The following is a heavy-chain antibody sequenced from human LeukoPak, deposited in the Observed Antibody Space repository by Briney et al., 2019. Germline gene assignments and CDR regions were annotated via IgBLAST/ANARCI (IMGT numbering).Heavy chain of an antibody. V-gene: IGHV3-48*01. CDR2: IRSSGTEM. CDR3: VRDQTRSFDY. CDR1: GFTFSTDP. J-gene: IGHJ4*02. Sequence: GGSLRLSCAASGFTFSTDPMNWVRQAPGKGLEWLSNIRSSGTEMYYAESVKGRFTISRDNAKNSLFLQMNSLRVEDTAVYYCVRDQTRSFDYWGQGTLVTVSS.